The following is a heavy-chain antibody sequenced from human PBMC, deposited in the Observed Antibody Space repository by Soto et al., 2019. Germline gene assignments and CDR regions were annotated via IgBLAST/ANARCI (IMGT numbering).Heavy chain of an antibody. CDR2: IIPIFGTA. Sequence: QVQLVQSGAEVKKPGSSVKVSCKASGGTFSSYAISWVRQAPGQGLEWMGGIIPIFGTANYAQKFQGRVTITADESTSTAYMELSSLRSEDTAVYYCARGGTNTVVTGLDYWGQGTLVTVSS. CDR1: GGTFSSYA. CDR3: ARGGTNTVVTGLDY. V-gene: IGHV1-69*12. D-gene: IGHD1-1*01. J-gene: IGHJ4*02.